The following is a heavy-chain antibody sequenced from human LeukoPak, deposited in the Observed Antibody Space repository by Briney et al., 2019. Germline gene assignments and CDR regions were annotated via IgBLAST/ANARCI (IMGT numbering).Heavy chain of an antibody. CDR2: ISGSGGST. J-gene: IGHJ4*02. V-gene: IGHV3-23*01. CDR1: GFTFSNYA. CDR3: TKGTIWLPFDY. Sequence: GGSLRLSCAASGFTFSNYAMSWARQAPGKGLEWVSAISGSGGSTYYADSVKGRFTISRDNSKNTPYLQMNSLRAEDTAVYYCTKGTIWLPFDYWGQGTLVTVS. D-gene: IGHD5-18*01.